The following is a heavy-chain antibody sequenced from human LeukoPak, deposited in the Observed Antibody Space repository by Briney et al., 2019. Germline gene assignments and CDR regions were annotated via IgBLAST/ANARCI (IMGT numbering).Heavy chain of an antibody. J-gene: IGHJ3*02. CDR1: GESFSAYF. CDR3: ARGFTSGNAFDI. V-gene: IGHV4-34*01. CDR2: INHSGST. D-gene: IGHD3-16*01. Sequence: SETLSLTCALSGESFSAYFWTWLRQPPGKGLEWIGEINHSGSTNYNPSLKSRVTISVDTSKNQFSLKLSSVTAADTAVYYCARGFTSGNAFDIWGQGTMVTVSS.